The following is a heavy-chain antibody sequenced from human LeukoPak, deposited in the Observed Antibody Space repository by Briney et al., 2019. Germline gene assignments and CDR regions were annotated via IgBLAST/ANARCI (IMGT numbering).Heavy chain of an antibody. V-gene: IGHV3-23*01. CDR2: ISGSGVAT. CDR3: AKVAYSSGWYGGFDY. J-gene: IGHJ4*02. Sequence: PGGSLRLSCAASGFTFSSYAMSWVRQAPGKGLEWVSAISGSGVATYYADSVKGRFTISRDNSKNTLYLQMNSLRAEDTAVYYCAKVAYSSGWYGGFDYWGQGTLVTVSS. CDR1: GFTFSSYA. D-gene: IGHD6-19*01.